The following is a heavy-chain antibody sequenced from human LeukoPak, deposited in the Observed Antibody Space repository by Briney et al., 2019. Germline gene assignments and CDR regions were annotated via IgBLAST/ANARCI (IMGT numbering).Heavy chain of an antibody. J-gene: IGHJ4*02. D-gene: IGHD6-25*01. CDR2: MNPISGNT. CDR3: VRAAKCSGGGCDSKEYVYYFDY. Sequence: ASVKVSCKASGYTFTSYGISWVRQATGQGLEWMGWMNPISGNTGFAQKFQGRVTITRDTSISTAYMGVSSLRSDDTAVYFCVRAAKCSGGGCDSKEYVYYFDYWGQGTLVTVSS. CDR1: GYTFTSYG. V-gene: IGHV1-8*03.